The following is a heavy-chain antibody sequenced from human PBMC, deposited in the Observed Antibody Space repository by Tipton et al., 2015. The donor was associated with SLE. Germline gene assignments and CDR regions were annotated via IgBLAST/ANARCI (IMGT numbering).Heavy chain of an antibody. D-gene: IGHD1-26*01. CDR1: GGSISSSSYY. V-gene: IGHV4-39*07. Sequence: TLSLTCTVSGGSISSSSYYWGWIRQPPGKGLEWIGSIYYSGSTYYNPSLKSQVTISVDTSKNQFSLKLSSVTAADTAVYYCESGAVGATSAFDIWGQGTMVTVSS. CDR2: IYYSGST. CDR3: ESGAVGATSAFDI. J-gene: IGHJ3*02.